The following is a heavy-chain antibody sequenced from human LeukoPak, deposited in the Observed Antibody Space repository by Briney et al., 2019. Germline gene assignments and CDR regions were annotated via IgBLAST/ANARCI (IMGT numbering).Heavy chain of an antibody. Sequence: ASVKVSCKASGYTFTGYYIHWVRQAPGQGLEWMGWINPNSGGTNYAQKFQGRVTMTRDTSISTAYMELSRLRSDDTAVYYCARELTTVHAGAGYWGQGTLVTVSS. J-gene: IGHJ4*02. CDR2: INPNSGGT. CDR1: GYTFTGYY. CDR3: ARELTTVHAGAGY. V-gene: IGHV1-2*02. D-gene: IGHD4-11*01.